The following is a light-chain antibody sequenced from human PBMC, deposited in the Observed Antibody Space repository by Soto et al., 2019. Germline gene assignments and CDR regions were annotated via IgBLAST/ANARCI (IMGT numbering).Light chain of an antibody. Sequence: VVTQEPSLTVSPGGTVTLTCGYSTGAVTNGHYPYWFQQKPGQAPRTLIYDTTNRHSWTPARFSGSLLGGKAALTLSGAQPEDEAEYYCLLSYNGPYVFGTGTKFTVL. CDR2: DTT. V-gene: IGLV7-46*01. J-gene: IGLJ1*01. CDR3: LLSYNGPYV. CDR1: TGAVTNGHY.